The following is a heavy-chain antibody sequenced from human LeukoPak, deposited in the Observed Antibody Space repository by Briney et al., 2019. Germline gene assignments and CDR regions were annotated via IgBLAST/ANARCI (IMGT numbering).Heavy chain of an antibody. D-gene: IGHD3-22*01. CDR1: GFTFSTSG. Sequence: GRSLRLSCAASGFTFSTSGMHWVRQAPGKGLEWVAVIWYDGSNKHYAESVKGRFSISRDNSKSALYLQMNSLRAEDTAVYYCARARGVSTGYRPIDYWGQGTLVTVSS. CDR2: IWYDGSNK. J-gene: IGHJ4*02. CDR3: ARARGVSTGYRPIDY. V-gene: IGHV3-33*01.